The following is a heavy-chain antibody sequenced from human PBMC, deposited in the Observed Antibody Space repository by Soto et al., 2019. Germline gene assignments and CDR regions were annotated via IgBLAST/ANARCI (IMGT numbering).Heavy chain of an antibody. CDR1: GDSITSSSHY. V-gene: IGHV4-39*01. D-gene: IGHD1-26*01. CDR2: IYYDGNT. Sequence: SETLSLTCTVSGDSITSSSHYWGWIRQPPGKGLECIANIYYDGNTYYNPSLKSRVTISLDTSKNQFSLKLNSVTAADTAVYYCARAVRGSYYDYWGQGTLVTVSS. J-gene: IGHJ4*02. CDR3: ARAVRGSYYDY.